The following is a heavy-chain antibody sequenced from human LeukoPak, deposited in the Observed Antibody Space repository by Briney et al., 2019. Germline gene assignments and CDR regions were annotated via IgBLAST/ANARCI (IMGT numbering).Heavy chain of an antibody. Sequence: PGGSLRLSCTVSGFIFVDYGMSWVRQAPGKGLEFLGFIRSEAYGGTAEYAASVKGRFSISRDDSQSIVYLKLNSLKIEDTAVYYCTREGGWDNYWGQGILVTVSS. V-gene: IGHV3-49*04. CDR2: IRSEAYGGTA. CDR1: GFIFVDYG. D-gene: IGHD1-26*01. J-gene: IGHJ4*02. CDR3: TREGGWDNY.